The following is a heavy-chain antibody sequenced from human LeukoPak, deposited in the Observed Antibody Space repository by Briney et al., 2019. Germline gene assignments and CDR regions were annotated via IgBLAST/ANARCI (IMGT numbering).Heavy chain of an antibody. CDR1: GGSFSGYY. CDR3: ARQDVLLWFGELSGNFQH. V-gene: IGHV4-34*01. CDR2: INHSRST. J-gene: IGHJ1*01. D-gene: IGHD3-10*01. Sequence: SETLSLTCAVYGGSFSGYYWSWIRQPPGKGLEWIGEINHSRSTNYNPSLKSRVTMSVDTSKNQFSLKLSSVAAADTAVYYCARQDVLLWFGELSGNFQHWGQGTLVTVSS.